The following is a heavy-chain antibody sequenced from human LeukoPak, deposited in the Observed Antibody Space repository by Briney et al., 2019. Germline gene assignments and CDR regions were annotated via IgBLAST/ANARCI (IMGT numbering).Heavy chain of an antibody. Sequence: ASVKVSCKASGYTFTNYAMHWVRQAPGQRLEWMGWINPNSGGTNYAQKFQGRVTMTRDTSISTAYMELSRLRSDDTAVYYCARGRRVGYSSSSVDYWGQGTLVTVSS. V-gene: IGHV1-2*02. CDR1: GYTFTNYA. CDR3: ARGRRVGYSSSSVDY. J-gene: IGHJ4*02. CDR2: INPNSGGT. D-gene: IGHD6-6*01.